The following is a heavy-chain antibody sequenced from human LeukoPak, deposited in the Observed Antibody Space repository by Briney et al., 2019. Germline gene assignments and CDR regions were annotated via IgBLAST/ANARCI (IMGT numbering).Heavy chain of an antibody. J-gene: IGHJ4*02. CDR1: GGSFSDYY. V-gene: IGHV4-34*01. Sequence: KSSETLSLTCTVNGGSFSDYYWTWIRQPPGKGLEWIGEINHGGSTNYNPSLKSRVTMSVDTSKNQFSLKLSFVTAADTAVYYCARGIAIGYCSGGSCYPFDYWGQGTLVTVSS. D-gene: IGHD2-15*01. CDR3: ARGIAIGYCSGGSCYPFDY. CDR2: INHGGST.